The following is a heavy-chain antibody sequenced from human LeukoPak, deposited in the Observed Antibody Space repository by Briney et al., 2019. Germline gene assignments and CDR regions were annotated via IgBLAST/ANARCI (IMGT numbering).Heavy chain of an antibody. CDR3: AGDPVNKWEEVDY. J-gene: IGHJ4*02. CDR1: GYTFTGYY. CDR2: INPNSGGT. D-gene: IGHD1-26*01. Sequence: ASVKVSCKASGYTFTGYYMHWVRQAPGQGLEWMGWINPNSGGTNYAQKFQGRVTMTRDTSISTAYMELSRLRSDNTAVYYCAGDPVNKWEEVDYWGQGTLVTVSS. V-gene: IGHV1-2*02.